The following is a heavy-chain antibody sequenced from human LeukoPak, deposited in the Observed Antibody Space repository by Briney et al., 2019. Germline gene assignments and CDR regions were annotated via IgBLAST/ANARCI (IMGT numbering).Heavy chain of an antibody. V-gene: IGHV3-7*03. D-gene: IGHD3-3*01. J-gene: IGHJ4*02. CDR1: GFMFSSNW. Sequence: GGSLRLSCAASGFMFSSNWMSWVRQAPGKGLEWVANIKLDGSEKNYVDSVKGRFTISRDNTKNSLYLQMNSLRVEDTAVFYCARDQYDTWSRRGNFDSWGQGTLVIVSS. CDR2: IKLDGSEK. CDR3: ARDQYDTWSRRGNFDS.